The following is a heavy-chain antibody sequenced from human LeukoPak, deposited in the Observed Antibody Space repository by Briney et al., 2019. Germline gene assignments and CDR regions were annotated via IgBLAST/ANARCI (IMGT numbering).Heavy chain of an antibody. CDR1: GSSISSSSYY. J-gene: IGHJ3*02. D-gene: IGHD3-3*01. V-gene: IGHV4-39*01. CDR3: ARHILRFLEWLFPPDAFDI. CDR2: IYYSGST. Sequence: SETLSLTCTVSGSSISSSSYYWGWIRQPPGKGLEWIGSIYYSGSTYYNPSLKSRVTISVDTSKDQFSLKLSSVTAADTAVYYCARHILRFLEWLFPPDAFDIWRQGTMVTVSS.